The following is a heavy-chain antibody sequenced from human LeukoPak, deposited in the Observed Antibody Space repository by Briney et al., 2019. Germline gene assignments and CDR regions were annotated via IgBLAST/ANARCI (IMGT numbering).Heavy chain of an antibody. J-gene: IGHJ4*02. CDR2: IIPIFGTA. CDR3: ARVFSYDSSGSYYFDY. V-gene: IGHV1-69*13. D-gene: IGHD3-22*01. CDR1: GGTFSSYA. Sequence: ASVKVSCKASGGTFSSYAISWVRQAPGQGLEWMGGIIPIFGTANYAQKFQGRVTITADESTSTASMELSSLRAEDTAVDYCARVFSYDSSGSYYFDYWGQGTLVTVSS.